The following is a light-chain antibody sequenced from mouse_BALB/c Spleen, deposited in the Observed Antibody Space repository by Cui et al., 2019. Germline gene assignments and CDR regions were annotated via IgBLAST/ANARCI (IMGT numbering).Light chain of an antibody. Sequence: DIVMTQSHKFMYTSVGDRVNITCRASQDVGSAVAWYQQKPGQSPKLLIYWASTRHTGVPDCFTGSGSGTEFTLTISNVQSEDLADYFCQQYSNYPPSLTFGAGTKLELK. V-gene: IGKV6-23*01. CDR2: WAS. CDR3: QQYSNYPPSLT. CDR1: QDVGSA. J-gene: IGKJ5*01.